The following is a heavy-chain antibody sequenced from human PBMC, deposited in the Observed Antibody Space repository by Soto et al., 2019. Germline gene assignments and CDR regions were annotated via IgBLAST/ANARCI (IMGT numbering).Heavy chain of an antibody. V-gene: IGHV4-39*07. CDR3: ARGPLPTVTDDEYFQH. D-gene: IGHD4-17*01. CDR2: IYHSGST. J-gene: IGHJ1*01. CDR1: GDSIRSAHYF. Sequence: PSETLSLTCSVFGDSIRSAHYFWGWVRQPPGKGLEWIGSIYHSGSTIYDPSLRSRVTISVDTTNNQFSLKLSSVTAADTAVYYCARGPLPTVTDDEYFQHWGQGTLVTVSS.